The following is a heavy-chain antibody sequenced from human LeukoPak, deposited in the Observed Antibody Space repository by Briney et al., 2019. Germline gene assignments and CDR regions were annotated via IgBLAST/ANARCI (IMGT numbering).Heavy chain of an antibody. CDR2: IEKNAGGA. V-gene: IGHV3-11*01. CDR1: GFTFSDYY. J-gene: IGHJ4*02. Sequence: PGGSLRLSCAASGFTFSDYYMTWIRQTPGKGLEWVSSIEKNAGGAYYADSVKGRFTVSRDNSKNTLYLQMSSLRVEDTALYYCAKQEGALIENWCFDHWGLGTLVTVSS. CDR3: AKQEGALIENWCFDH. D-gene: IGHD1-26*01.